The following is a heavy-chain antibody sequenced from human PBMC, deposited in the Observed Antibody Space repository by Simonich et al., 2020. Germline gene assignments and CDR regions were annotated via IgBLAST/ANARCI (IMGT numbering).Heavy chain of an antibody. CDR1: GFTFSSYA. D-gene: IGHD3-22*01. CDR2: ISGSGGST. CDR3: AKDLGERITMIVVVIDAFDI. V-gene: IGHV3-23*01. Sequence: GGGLVQPGGSLRLSCAASGFTFSSYAMSWVRQAPGKGLEWGSAISGSGGSTYYADSVKGRFTSSRDNSKNTLYLQMNSLRAEDTAVYYCAKDLGERITMIVVVIDAFDIWGQGTMVTVSS. J-gene: IGHJ3*02.